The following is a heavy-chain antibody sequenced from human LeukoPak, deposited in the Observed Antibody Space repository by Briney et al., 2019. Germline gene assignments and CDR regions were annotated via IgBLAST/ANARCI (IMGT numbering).Heavy chain of an antibody. CDR2: INPNSRRT. J-gene: IGHJ4*02. V-gene: IGHV1-2*02. CDR3: ARDFPAGGFDY. Sequence: MVWINPNSRRTNYAQKFQGRVTMTSDTSISTAYMELSRLRSDDTAVYYCARDFPAGGFDYWGQGTLVTVSS. D-gene: IGHD3-16*01.